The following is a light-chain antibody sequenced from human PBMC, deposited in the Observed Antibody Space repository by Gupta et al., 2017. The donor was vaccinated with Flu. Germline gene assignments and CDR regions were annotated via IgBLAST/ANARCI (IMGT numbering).Light chain of an antibody. V-gene: IGKV3-20*01. CDR1: QNISSRY. J-gene: IGKJ1*01. CDR3: HQHGSSPRT. Sequence: ESVLTQSPGTLSLSPGERGTLSCWASQNISSRYLAWYQQKFGQAPRLLMYGAFNRATGIPDRFSGSASGTDFTLTISRLEPEDYAVYYCHQHGSSPRTFGQGTKVEIK. CDR2: GAF.